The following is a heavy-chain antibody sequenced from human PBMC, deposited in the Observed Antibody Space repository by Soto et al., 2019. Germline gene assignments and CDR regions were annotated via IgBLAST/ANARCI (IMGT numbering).Heavy chain of an antibody. CDR2: INAGNGNT. J-gene: IGHJ5*02. Sequence: QVQLVQSGAEVKKPGASVKVSCKASGYTFTSYAMHWVRQAPGQRLEWMGWINAGNGNTKYSQKFQGRVTITRDTSASTAYMELSSLRSEDTAVYYCARGRGYCSGGSCYPGWFDPWGQGTLVTVSS. CDR1: GYTFTSYA. D-gene: IGHD2-15*01. V-gene: IGHV1-3*01. CDR3: ARGRGYCSGGSCYPGWFDP.